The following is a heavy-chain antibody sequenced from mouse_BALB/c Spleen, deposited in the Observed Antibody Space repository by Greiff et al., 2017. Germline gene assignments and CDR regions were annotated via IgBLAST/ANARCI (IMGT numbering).Heavy chain of an antibody. J-gene: IGHJ2*01. CDR2: ISYSGST. D-gene: IGHD2-3*01. CDR1: GYSITSDYA. CDR3: ASHGYYDY. V-gene: IGHV3-2*02. Sequence: EVMLVESGPGLVKPSQSLSLTCTVTGYSITSDYAWNWIRQFPGNKLEWMGYISYSGSTSYNPSLKSRISITRDTSKNQFFLQLNSVTTEDTATYYCASHGYYDYWGQGTTLTVSS.